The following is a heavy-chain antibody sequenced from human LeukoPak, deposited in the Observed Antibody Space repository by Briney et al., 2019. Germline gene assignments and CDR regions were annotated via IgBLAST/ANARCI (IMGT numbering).Heavy chain of an antibody. D-gene: IGHD6-6*01. CDR2: IYPGDSDT. Sequence: RGECLKISCKGSGYSFTSYWIGWVRQMPGKGLEWMGIIYPGDSDTRYSPSFQGQVTISADKSISTAYLQWSSLKASDTAMYYCARRSSSSGFGDDYWGQGTLVTVSS. CDR1: GYSFTSYW. J-gene: IGHJ4*02. CDR3: ARRSSSSGFGDDY. V-gene: IGHV5-51*01.